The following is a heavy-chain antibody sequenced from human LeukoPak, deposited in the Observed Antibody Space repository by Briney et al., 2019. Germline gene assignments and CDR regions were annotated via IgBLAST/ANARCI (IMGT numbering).Heavy chain of an antibody. CDR2: MNPNSGNT. Sequence: ASVKVSCTASGYTFTSYDINWVRQATGQGLEWMGWMNPNSGNTGYAQKFQGRVTMTRNTSISTAYTELSSLRSEDTAVYYCARGWVAAAGLDYWGQGTLVTVSS. J-gene: IGHJ4*02. D-gene: IGHD6-13*01. CDR3: ARGWVAAAGLDY. V-gene: IGHV1-8*01. CDR1: GYTFTSYD.